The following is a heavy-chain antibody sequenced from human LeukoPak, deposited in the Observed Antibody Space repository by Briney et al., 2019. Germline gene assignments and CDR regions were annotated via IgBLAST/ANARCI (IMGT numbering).Heavy chain of an antibody. D-gene: IGHD2-15*01. J-gene: IGHJ6*04. Sequence: SETLSLTCAVDGGSFSGYYWSWIRQPPGKGLEWIGEINHSGSTNYNPSLKSRVTISVDTSKNQFSLKLSSVTAADTAVYYCARAAVAAPVVTWAGVLRVWGKGTTVTVSS. CDR3: ARAAVAAPVVTWAGVLRV. CDR1: GGSFSGYY. CDR2: INHSGST. V-gene: IGHV4-34*01.